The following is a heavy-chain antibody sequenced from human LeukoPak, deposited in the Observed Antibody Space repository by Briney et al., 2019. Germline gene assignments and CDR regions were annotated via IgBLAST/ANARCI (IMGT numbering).Heavy chain of an antibody. J-gene: IGHJ1*01. Sequence: QSEGSLRLSCVASGFTFSSYAMSWVRQAPGKGLEWVSAISGSGVTTHYAGSVKGRFSISRDNSKNTLYLQMNSLRAEDTALYYCAKKVVVGATSPYSDFQDWGQGTLVTVSS. V-gene: IGHV3-23*01. CDR3: AKKVVVGATSPYSDFQD. CDR2: ISGSGVTT. D-gene: IGHD1-26*01. CDR1: GFTFSSYA.